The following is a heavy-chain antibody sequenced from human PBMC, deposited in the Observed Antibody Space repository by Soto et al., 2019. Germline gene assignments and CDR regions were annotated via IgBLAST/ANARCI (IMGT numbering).Heavy chain of an antibody. V-gene: IGHV3-74*01. CDR1: GFTISSHW. CDR2: INGDGSST. D-gene: IGHD2-2*01. CDR3: ARELAPAALPTSSLTDV. Sequence: GGSLRLSCAASGFTISSHWMHWVRRAPGKGLVWVSRINGDGSSTNYADSVKGRFTISRDNARNTLYLQMNSLRADDTAVYYCARELAPAALPTSSLTDVWGQGTTVTVSS. J-gene: IGHJ6*01.